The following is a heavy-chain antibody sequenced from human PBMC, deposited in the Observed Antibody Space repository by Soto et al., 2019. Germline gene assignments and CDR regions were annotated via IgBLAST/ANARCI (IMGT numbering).Heavy chain of an antibody. CDR1: GGTFSSYT. Sequence: QVQLVQSGAEVKKPGSSVKVSCKASGGTFSSYTISWVRQAPGQGLESMGRIISSLGIANFAQKFQGRVRIPADKSTSTAYMELSRLRSEDTAVYYCAREEYYYGSGAVFDYWGQGTLVTVSS. CDR2: IISSLGIA. D-gene: IGHD3-10*01. CDR3: AREEYYYGSGAVFDY. J-gene: IGHJ4*02. V-gene: IGHV1-69*08.